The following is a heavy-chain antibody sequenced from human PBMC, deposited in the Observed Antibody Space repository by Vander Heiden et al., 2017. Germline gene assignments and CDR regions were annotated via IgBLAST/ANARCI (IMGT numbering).Heavy chain of an antibody. V-gene: IGHV3-7*01. J-gene: IGHJ4*02. CDR2: KKQDGSEI. Sequence: EVQLVESGGGLVQPGGSLRLYCAASGFIFSNYWMSWVRQAPGKGLEWVANKKQDGSEIYYLDSVKGRFTISRDKAKNSLFLHMTSLRAEDTAVYYCARVANRPGLDFDYWGQGTLVIVSS. D-gene: IGHD7-27*01. CDR1: GFIFSNYW. CDR3: ARVANRPGLDFDY.